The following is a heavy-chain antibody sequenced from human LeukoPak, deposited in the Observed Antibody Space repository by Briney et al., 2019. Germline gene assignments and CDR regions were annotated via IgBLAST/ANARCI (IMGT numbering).Heavy chain of an antibody. V-gene: IGHV3-30*02. CDR3: AKEPMVYAIRNRYYYYYYMDV. J-gene: IGHJ6*03. D-gene: IGHD2-8*01. Sequence: PGGSLRLSCAASGFTFSSYGMHWVRQAPGKGLEWVAFIRYDGSNKHCADSVKGRFTISRDNSKNTLYLQMNSLRAEDTAVYYCAKEPMVYAIRNRYYYYYYMDVWGKGTTVTVSS. CDR1: GFTFSSYG. CDR2: IRYDGSNK.